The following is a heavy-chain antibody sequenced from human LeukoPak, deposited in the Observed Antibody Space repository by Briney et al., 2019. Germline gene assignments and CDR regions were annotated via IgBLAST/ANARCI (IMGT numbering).Heavy chain of an antibody. Sequence: ASVKVSCKASGYTFTSYGISWVRQAPGQGLEWMGWISAYNGNTNYAQKLQGRVTMTTDTSTSTAYMELRSLRSDDTAVSYCARVKCSGGSCDFDYWGQGTLVTVSS. CDR2: ISAYNGNT. CDR1: GYTFTSYG. V-gene: IGHV1-18*01. D-gene: IGHD2-15*01. J-gene: IGHJ4*02. CDR3: ARVKCSGGSCDFDY.